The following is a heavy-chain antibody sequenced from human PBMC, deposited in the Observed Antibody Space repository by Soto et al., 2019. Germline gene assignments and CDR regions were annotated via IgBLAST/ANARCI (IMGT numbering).Heavy chain of an antibody. CDR2: MNPNSGNT. V-gene: IGHV1-8*01. D-gene: IGHD3-22*01. J-gene: IGHJ4*02. Sequence: ASVKVSCKASGYTFTSYDINWVRQATGQGLEWMGWMNPNSGNTGYAQKFQGRVTMTRNTSTSTAYMELRSLRSDDTAMYYCARDPRRHYYDSVGYSNFDYWGQGTLVNVSS. CDR1: GYTFTSYD. CDR3: ARDPRRHYYDSVGYSNFDY.